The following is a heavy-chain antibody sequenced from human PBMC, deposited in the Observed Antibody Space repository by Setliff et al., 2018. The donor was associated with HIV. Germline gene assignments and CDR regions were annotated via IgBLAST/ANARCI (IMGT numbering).Heavy chain of an antibody. V-gene: IGHV4-59*11. D-gene: IGHD3-3*01. CDR2: ISYNGNT. Sequence: PSETLSLTCTVSGGSISSHYWSWIRLPPGKGLEWIGTISYNGNTNYNPSLKSRVTILVDTSKNLFSLKLSSVTPADTAVYYCARGIDNFWSGYVRWGQGTQVTVSS. J-gene: IGHJ4*02. CDR1: GGSISSHY. CDR3: ARGIDNFWSGYVR.